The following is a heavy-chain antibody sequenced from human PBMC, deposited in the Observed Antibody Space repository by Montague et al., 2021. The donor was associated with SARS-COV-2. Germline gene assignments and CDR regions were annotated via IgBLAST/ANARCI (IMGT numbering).Heavy chain of an antibody. Sequence: TLSLTCTVSGGSISSGSYYWSWIRQTAGKGLEWIGCISISGSTNYNPSLMSRVTISVDTSKNQFSLKLSSVTAADTAVYYCARDKAVAGLFDYWGQGTLVTVSS. CDR1: GGSISSGSYY. CDR3: ARDKAVAGLFDY. J-gene: IGHJ4*02. D-gene: IGHD6-19*01. CDR2: ISISGST. V-gene: IGHV4-61*02.